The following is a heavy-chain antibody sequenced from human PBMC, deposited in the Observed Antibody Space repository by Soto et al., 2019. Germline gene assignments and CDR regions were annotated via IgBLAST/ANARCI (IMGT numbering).Heavy chain of an antibody. D-gene: IGHD3-10*01. J-gene: IGHJ3*02. V-gene: IGHV1-2*04. Sequence: ASVKVSCKASGYTFTGYYMYWVRQAPGQGLEWMGWINPNSGGTNYAQKFQGWVTMTRDTSISTAYMELSRLRSDDTAVYYCARDQKPLNYYGSGSYLNAFDIWGQGTMVTVSS. CDR3: ARDQKPLNYYGSGSYLNAFDI. CDR2: INPNSGGT. CDR1: GYTFTGYY.